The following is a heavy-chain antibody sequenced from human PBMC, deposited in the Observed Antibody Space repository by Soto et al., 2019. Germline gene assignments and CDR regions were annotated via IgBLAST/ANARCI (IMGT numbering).Heavy chain of an antibody. D-gene: IGHD1-26*01. CDR3: ASDLVGASDSYGLGV. V-gene: IGHV3-33*01. CDR2: IWHDGNNQ. J-gene: IGHJ6*02. Sequence: GGSLRLSCAASGFTFSNYGMHWVRQAPGKGLEWVAIIWHDGNNQYYADSVRGRFIISGDNSKNRLYLQMNSLRAEDTAVYYCASDLVGASDSYGLGVWGQGTPVTVSS. CDR1: GFTFSNYG.